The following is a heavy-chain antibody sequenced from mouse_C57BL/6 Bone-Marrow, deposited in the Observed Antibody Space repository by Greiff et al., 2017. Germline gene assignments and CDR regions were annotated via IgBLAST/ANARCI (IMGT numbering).Heavy chain of an antibody. D-gene: IGHD2-1*01. CDR3: ARHSHLLSDYGIPFDY. J-gene: IGHJ2*01. CDR1: GFSLTSYG. V-gene: IGHV2-6-1*01. CDR2: IWSDGST. Sequence: VQLQESGPGLVAPSQSLSITCTVSGFSLTSYGIHWVRQPPGKGLEWLVVIWSDGSTTYNSALKSRLSISKDNSKSHVFLKMNSLQTDDTAMYYCARHSHLLSDYGIPFDYWGQGTTLTVSS.